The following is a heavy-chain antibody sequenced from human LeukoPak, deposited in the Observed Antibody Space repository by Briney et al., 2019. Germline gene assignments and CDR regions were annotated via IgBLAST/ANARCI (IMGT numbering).Heavy chain of an antibody. D-gene: IGHD1-26*01. V-gene: IGHV3-30*02. Sequence: PGGSLRLSCAASGFTFSSYGMHWVRRAPGKGLEWVAFIRYDGSNKYYADSVKGRFTISRDNSKNMLYLQMNSLRAEDTAVYYCARGDPYSGSYFDYWGQGTLVTVSS. CDR2: IRYDGSNK. CDR3: ARGDPYSGSYFDY. CDR1: GFTFSSYG. J-gene: IGHJ4*02.